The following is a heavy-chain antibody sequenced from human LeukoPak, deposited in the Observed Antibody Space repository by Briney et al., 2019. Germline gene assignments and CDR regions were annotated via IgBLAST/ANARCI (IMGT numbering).Heavy chain of an antibody. D-gene: IGHD6-13*01. V-gene: IGHV3-7*01. Sequence: RGSLRLSCAVSGFTFTDYWMNWVRQAPGKGLEWVASIRQDGSEKTYVDSVKGRFTISRDNTKNSLSLQVNSLRAEDTAVYYCARDGTAAGLYFDLWGQGTLVTVSS. J-gene: IGHJ4*01. CDR2: IRQDGSEK. CDR3: ARDGTAAGLYFDL. CDR1: GFTFTDYW.